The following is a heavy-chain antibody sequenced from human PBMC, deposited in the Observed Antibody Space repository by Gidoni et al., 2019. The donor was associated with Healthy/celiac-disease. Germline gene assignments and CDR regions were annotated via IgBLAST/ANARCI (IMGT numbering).Heavy chain of an antibody. CDR2: IIPSLGTE. CDR1: GCTFLSYA. J-gene: IGHJ6*02. CDR3: ARLVETNPTREDEYVWGSYRRHRTYYDYYYGMDV. Sequence: QVQLVQSGSEVKKPGSSVTVSCKASGCTFLSYAISWVRPAPGQRLEWMGGIIPSLGTENKAKKFKGRGTITADEATSTGYMEMSSLRSEDTAVYYCARLVETNPTREDEYVWGSYRRHRTYYDYYYGMDVWGQGTTVTVSS. D-gene: IGHD3-16*02. V-gene: IGHV1-69*01.